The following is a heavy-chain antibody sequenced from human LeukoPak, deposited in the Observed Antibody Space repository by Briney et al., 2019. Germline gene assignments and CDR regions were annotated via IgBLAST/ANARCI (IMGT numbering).Heavy chain of an antibody. V-gene: IGHV3-11*01. CDR1: RFTFSDYY. CDR3: ASSFLEWLPPY. CDR2: ISWSGSTI. Sequence: GGSLRLSCAASRFTFSDYYMSWVRQAPGKGLEWVSHISWSGSTIYYADSVKGRFTISRDNAKNSLYLQMNSLRAEDTAVYYCASSFLEWLPPYWGQGTLVTVSS. J-gene: IGHJ4*02. D-gene: IGHD3-3*01.